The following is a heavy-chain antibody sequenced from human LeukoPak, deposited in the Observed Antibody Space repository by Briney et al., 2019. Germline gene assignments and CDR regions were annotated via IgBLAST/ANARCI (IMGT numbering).Heavy chain of an antibody. D-gene: IGHD1-26*01. CDR2: INWNSVSK. CDR3: VREASGVSSSAFDV. J-gene: IGHJ3*01. CDR1: GFTFGDYA. V-gene: IGHV3-9*01. Sequence: TGGSLRLSCVVSGFTFGDYAMHWVRQAPGKGLEWDSGINWNSVSKAFADSVKGRFTISRDNAKNSLYLQMNSLRVDDTAVYYCVREASGVSSSAFDVWGQGTMVTVSS.